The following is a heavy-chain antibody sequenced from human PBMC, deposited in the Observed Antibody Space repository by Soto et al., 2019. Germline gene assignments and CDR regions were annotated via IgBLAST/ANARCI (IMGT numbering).Heavy chain of an antibody. CDR1: GYTLSNYG. D-gene: IGHD3-3*01. V-gene: IGHV1-18*01. Sequence: ASVKVSCKASGYTLSNYGISWVRQAPGQGLEWMGWSSTYNGNTKYAKKFQGRVTMTADTSTSTAYMELRSLRSDDTAVYYCVRDHHDFSSDYHYYHMDVWGKGTTVTAP. CDR3: VRDHHDFSSDYHYYHMDV. J-gene: IGHJ6*03. CDR2: SSTYNGNT.